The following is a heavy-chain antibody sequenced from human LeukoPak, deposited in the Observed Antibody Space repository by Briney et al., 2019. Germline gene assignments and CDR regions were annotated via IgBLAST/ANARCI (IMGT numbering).Heavy chain of an antibody. Sequence: GGSLRLSCAASGFTFSSYAMSWVRQAPGKGLEWVSAISGSGGSTYYADSVKGRLTISRDNSKNTLYLQMNSLRAEDTAVYYCAKAVTVDGAFDIWGQGTMVTVSS. D-gene: IGHD4-23*01. CDR3: AKAVTVDGAFDI. CDR2: ISGSGGST. CDR1: GFTFSSYA. V-gene: IGHV3-23*01. J-gene: IGHJ3*02.